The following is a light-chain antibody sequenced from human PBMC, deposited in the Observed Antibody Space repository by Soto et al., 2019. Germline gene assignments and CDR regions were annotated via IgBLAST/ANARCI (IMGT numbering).Light chain of an antibody. Sequence: QSARTQPRSVSGSPGQSVTISCTGTSSDVGAYHYVSWYQHHPGKSPKGMIYDVSERPSGVPDRFSGSKSDNKASLTISGLQAEDGADYYCCSYAGSYSWVFGGGTKVTVL. V-gene: IGLV2-11*01. CDR3: CSYAGSYSWV. CDR1: SSDVGAYHY. CDR2: DVS. J-gene: IGLJ3*02.